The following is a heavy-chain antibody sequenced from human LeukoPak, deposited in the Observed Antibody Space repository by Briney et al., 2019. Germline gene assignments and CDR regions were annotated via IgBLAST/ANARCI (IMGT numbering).Heavy chain of an antibody. J-gene: IGHJ4*02. CDR2: IYYSGST. CDR1: GGSISSYY. CDR3: ARVGYCSSTSCYNWPDY. V-gene: IGHV4-59*08. D-gene: IGHD2-2*02. Sequence: PSETLSLTCTVSGGSISSYYWSWIRQPPGKGLEGIGYIYYSGSTNYNPSLKSRVTISVDTSKNQFSLKLSSVTAADTAVYYCARVGYCSSTSCYNWPDYWGQGTLVTVSS.